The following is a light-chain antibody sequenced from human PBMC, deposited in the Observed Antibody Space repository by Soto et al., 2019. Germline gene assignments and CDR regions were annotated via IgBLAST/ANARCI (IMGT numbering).Light chain of an antibody. CDR1: QSVSSY. CDR2: DAS. Sequence: EVVLTQSTATLSLSPGERATLSCRASQSVSSYLAWYQQKPGQAPRLLIYDASNRATGIPARFSGSRSGPEFTLTISSLQSEDFAVYYCQQYNNWPRTFGQGTNVDI. CDR3: QQYNNWPRT. V-gene: IGKV3-11*01. J-gene: IGKJ1*01.